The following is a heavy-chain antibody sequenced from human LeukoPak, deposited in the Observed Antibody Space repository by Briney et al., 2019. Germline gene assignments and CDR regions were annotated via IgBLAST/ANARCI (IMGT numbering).Heavy chain of an antibody. D-gene: IGHD1-26*01. CDR3: ARGTHSGSYLGY. V-gene: IGHV4-61*02. J-gene: IGHJ4*02. CDR2: IYTSGST. Sequence: SQTLSLTCTVSGGSISSGSYYWSWIRQPAGKGLEWIGRIYTSGSTNYNPSLKSRVTISVDTSKNQFSLKLSSVTAADTAVYYCARGTHSGSYLGYWGQGTLVTVSS. CDR1: GGSISSGSYY.